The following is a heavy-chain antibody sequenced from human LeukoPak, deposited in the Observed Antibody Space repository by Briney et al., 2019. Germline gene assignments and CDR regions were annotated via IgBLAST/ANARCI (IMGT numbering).Heavy chain of an antibody. V-gene: IGHV1-46*01. CDR2: INPSGGST. J-gene: IGHJ4*02. CDR3: ARADCSSTSCYGSFDY. Sequence: ASVTVSCKASGYTFTSYYMHWVRQAPGQGLEWMGIINPSGGSTSYAQKFQGRVTMTRDMSTSTVYMELSSLRSEDTAVYYCARADCSSTSCYGSFDYWGQGTLVTVSS. CDR1: GYTFTSYY. D-gene: IGHD2-2*01.